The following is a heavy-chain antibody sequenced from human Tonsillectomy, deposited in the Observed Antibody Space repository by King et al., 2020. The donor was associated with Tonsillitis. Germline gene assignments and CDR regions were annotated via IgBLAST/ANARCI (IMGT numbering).Heavy chain of an antibody. Sequence: QLQESGPGLVKPSQTLSLTCTVSGASSSNGDYYWSWILQHPGKGLEWIGSISDSGITYTDPSLQSRVTMSVDTSKNQFSLKLSSVAAADSAVYYCASYAYTFWTSIGWGQGTLATVSS. V-gene: IGHV4-31*03. D-gene: IGHD3/OR15-3a*01. CDR2: ISDSGIT. CDR1: GASSSNGDYY. J-gene: IGHJ4*02. CDR3: ASYAYTFWTSIG.